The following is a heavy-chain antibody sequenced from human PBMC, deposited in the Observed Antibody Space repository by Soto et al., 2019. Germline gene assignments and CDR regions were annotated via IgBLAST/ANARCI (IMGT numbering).Heavy chain of an antibody. D-gene: IGHD2-2*01. V-gene: IGHV3-30*03. CDR2: ISYDGSNK. CDR1: GFTFSSYG. Sequence: QVQLVESGGGVVQPGRSLRLSCAASGFTFSSYGMHWVRQAPGKGLEWVAVISYDGSNKYYADSVKGRFTISRDNSKNTLYLQMNSLRAEDTAVYYCIVVPDYWGQGTLVTVSS. J-gene: IGHJ4*02. CDR3: IVVPDY.